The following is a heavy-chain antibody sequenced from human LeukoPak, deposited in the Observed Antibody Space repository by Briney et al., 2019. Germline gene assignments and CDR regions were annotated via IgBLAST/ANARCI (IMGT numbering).Heavy chain of an antibody. CDR2: IHHGGTT. CDR3: AKKAYYYMDV. CDR1: GGSITSGNW. J-gene: IGHJ6*03. V-gene: IGHV4-4*02. Sequence: SETLSLTCAVSGGSITSGNWWTWVRQSPGKGLEWIGEIHHGGTTNYNPSLKSRVTISVDKSKNQFSLKLNSVTAADTAVYYCAKKAYYYMDVWGKGTTVTVSS.